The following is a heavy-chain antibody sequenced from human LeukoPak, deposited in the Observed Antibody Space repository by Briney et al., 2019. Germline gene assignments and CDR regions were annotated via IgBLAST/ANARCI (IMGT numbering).Heavy chain of an antibody. Sequence: SETLSLTCTVSGGSISSYYWSWIRQPPGKGLEWIGEINHSGSTNYNPSLKSRVTISVDTSKNQFSLKLSSVTAADTAVYYCASASWGRKYYYYYYMDVWGKGTTVTISS. CDR1: GGSISSYY. CDR3: ASASWGRKYYYYYYMDV. CDR2: INHSGST. V-gene: IGHV4-34*01. J-gene: IGHJ6*03. D-gene: IGHD3-16*01.